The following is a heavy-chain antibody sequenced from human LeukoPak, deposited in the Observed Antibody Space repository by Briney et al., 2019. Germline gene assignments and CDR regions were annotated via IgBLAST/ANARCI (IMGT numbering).Heavy chain of an antibody. J-gene: IGHJ5*02. Sequence: SETLPLTCTVSGGSNNSYYWSWIRQPPGKGLEWIGYTHPSGNTNYSPSLKSRVTISIDMSRNQFSLKLSSVTAADTAVYYCARKAPKKGWFDPWGQGTLVTVSS. V-gene: IGHV4-4*09. CDR1: GGSNNSYY. CDR3: ARKAPKKGWFDP. CDR2: THPSGNT.